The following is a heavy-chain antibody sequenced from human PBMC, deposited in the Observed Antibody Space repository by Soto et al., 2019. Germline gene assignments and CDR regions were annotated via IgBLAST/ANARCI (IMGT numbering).Heavy chain of an antibody. CDR1: GFTVSTNY. V-gene: IGHV3-53*01. J-gene: IGHJ4*02. Sequence: HLGGSLRLSCAASGFTVSTNYMSWVRQAPGKGLEWVSVIYSGVSTYYADSVKGRFTISRDDSKNTLYLQMNSLRAEDTAVYYCARDPLGYLGYWGQGTLVTVSS. CDR3: ARDPLGYLGY. CDR2: IYSGVST. D-gene: IGHD3-16*01.